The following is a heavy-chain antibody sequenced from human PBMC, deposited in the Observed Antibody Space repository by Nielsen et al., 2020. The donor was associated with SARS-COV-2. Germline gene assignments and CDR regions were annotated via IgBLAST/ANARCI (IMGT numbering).Heavy chain of an antibody. Sequence: WIRQPQGKGLEWIGSIYYSGSTYYNPSLKSRVTISVDTSKNQFSLKLSSVTAADTAVYYCAAPDPLRGIAVAGRDYYFDYWGQGTLVTVSS. J-gene: IGHJ4*02. CDR3: AAPDPLRGIAVAGRDYYFDY. CDR2: IYYSGST. D-gene: IGHD6-19*01. V-gene: IGHV4-39*07.